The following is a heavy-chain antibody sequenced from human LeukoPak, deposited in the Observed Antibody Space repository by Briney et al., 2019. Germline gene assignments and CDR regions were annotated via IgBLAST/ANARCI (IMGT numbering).Heavy chain of an antibody. J-gene: IGHJ6*03. V-gene: IGHV4-61*02. CDR2: IYTSGST. CDR3: ARNPNDYYYYMDV. CDR1: GGSISSGSYY. Sequence: PSETLSLTCTVSGGSISSGSYYWSWIRQPAGRGLEWIGRIYTSGSTNYNPSLKSRVTISVDTSKNQFSLKLSSVTAADTAVYYCARNPNDYYYYMDVWGKGTTVTVSS.